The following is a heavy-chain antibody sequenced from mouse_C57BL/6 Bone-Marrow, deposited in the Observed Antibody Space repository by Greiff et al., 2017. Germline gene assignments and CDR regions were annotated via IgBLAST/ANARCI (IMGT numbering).Heavy chain of an antibody. CDR2: IDPENGDT. CDR1: GFNIKDDY. CDR3: TSYLLRWYFDV. V-gene: IGHV14-4*01. Sequence: EVQLQQSGAELVRPGASVKLSCTASGFNIKDDYMHWVKQRPEQGLEWIGWIDPENGDTEYASKFQGKATITADTSSNTAYLQLSSLTSEDTAVYYCTSYLLRWYFDVWGTGTTVTVSS. D-gene: IGHD2-1*01. J-gene: IGHJ1*03.